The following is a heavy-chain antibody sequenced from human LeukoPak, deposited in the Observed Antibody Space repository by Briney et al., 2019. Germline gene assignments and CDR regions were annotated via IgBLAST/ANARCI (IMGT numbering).Heavy chain of an antibody. J-gene: IGHJ4*02. CDR2: TNPNSGGT. CDR1: GYTFTGYY. D-gene: IGHD3-22*01. CDR3: ARDLLADSSGYSPTDY. Sequence: ASVKVSCKASGYTFTGYYMHWVRQAPGQGLEWMGWTNPNSGGTNYAQKFQGRVTKTRDTSISTAYMELSRLRSDDTAVYYCARDLLADSSGYSPTDYWGQGTLVTVSS. V-gene: IGHV1-2*02.